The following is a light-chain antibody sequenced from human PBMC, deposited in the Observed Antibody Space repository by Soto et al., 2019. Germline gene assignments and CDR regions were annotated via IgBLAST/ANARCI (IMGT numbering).Light chain of an antibody. CDR2: SHN. J-gene: IGLJ2*01. CDR3: AAWDDSLNVVV. Sequence: QAVLTQPPSASGTPGQRVTISCSGSSSKIGSNTVNWYQQLPGTAPKLLIYSHNQRPSGVPDRFSGSKSGTSASLAISGLQSEDEADYYCAAWDDSLNVVVFGGGTKLTVL. V-gene: IGLV1-44*01. CDR1: SSKIGSNT.